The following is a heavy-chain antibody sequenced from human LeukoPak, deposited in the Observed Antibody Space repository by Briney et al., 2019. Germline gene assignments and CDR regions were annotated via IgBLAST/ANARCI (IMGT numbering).Heavy chain of an antibody. V-gene: IGHV3-23*01. CDR1: GFTLSSYE. J-gene: IGHJ4*02. CDR3: AKVAKYYYGSETYYFFEH. D-gene: IGHD3-10*01. CDR2: IDYDGGSG. Sequence: PGGSLRLSCTVSGFTLSSYEMSWIRQAPGKGLEWVSSIDYDGGSGHYADSVKGRFTISRDNAKDSLYLQMNSLRVEDTAVYYCAKVAKYYYGSETYYFFEHWGQGTPVTASS.